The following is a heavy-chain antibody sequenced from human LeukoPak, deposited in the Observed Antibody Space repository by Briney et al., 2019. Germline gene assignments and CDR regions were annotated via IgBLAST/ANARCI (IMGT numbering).Heavy chain of an antibody. CDR3: SASPFTVTTNFDH. V-gene: IGHV1-24*01. CDR1: GYTLAQLS. CDR2: FDPEDDET. D-gene: IGHD4-17*01. J-gene: IGHJ4*02. Sequence: ASVKVSCKVSGYTLAQLSMHWVRQAPGKGLEWVGEFDPEDDETIYAQKFQGRVTMTGDTSTDTAYLELSSLTTEDTAVYYFSASPFTVTTNFDHWGQGTLVSVSS.